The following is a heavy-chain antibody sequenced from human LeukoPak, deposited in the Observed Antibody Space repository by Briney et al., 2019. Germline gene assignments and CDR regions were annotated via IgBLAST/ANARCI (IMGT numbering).Heavy chain of an antibody. Sequence: SETLSLTCAVYGGSFSGYYWSWIRQPPGKGLEWIGEINHSGSTNYNPSLKSRVTISVDTSKNQFSLKLSSVTAADTAVYYCARVPFDYYDSDDYYYHDAFDIWGQGTMVTVSS. CDR1: GGSFSGYY. D-gene: IGHD3-22*01. CDR3: ARVPFDYYDSDDYYYHDAFDI. CDR2: INHSGST. J-gene: IGHJ3*02. V-gene: IGHV4-34*01.